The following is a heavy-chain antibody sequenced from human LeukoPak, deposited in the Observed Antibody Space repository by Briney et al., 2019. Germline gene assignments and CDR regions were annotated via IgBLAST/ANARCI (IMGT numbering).Heavy chain of an antibody. CDR2: ISHDGSNK. CDR1: GFTFSSYG. CDR3: ARDPSGRGMDV. D-gene: IGHD6-19*01. Sequence: PGGSLRLSCAASGFTFSSYGMHWVRQAPGKGLEWVAVISHDGSNKDYSDSVKGRFTISRDNSRSTLYLHMNSLRVEDTAVYYCARDPSGRGMDVWGQGTTVTVSS. J-gene: IGHJ6*02. V-gene: IGHV3-30*03.